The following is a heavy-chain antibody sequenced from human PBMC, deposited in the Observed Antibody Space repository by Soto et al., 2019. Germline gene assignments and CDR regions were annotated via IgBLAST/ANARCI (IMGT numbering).Heavy chain of an antibody. D-gene: IGHD3-10*01. CDR3: AKGSSELWFGESDQFDY. CDR1: GFTFDDYA. Sequence: EVQLVESGGGLVQPGRSLRLSCAASGFTFDDYAMHWVRQAPGKGLEWVSGISWNSGSIGYADSVKGRFTISRDNAKNSLYLQMNSLRAEDTALYYCAKGSSELWFGESDQFDYWGQGTLVTVSS. V-gene: IGHV3-9*01. CDR2: ISWNSGSI. J-gene: IGHJ4*02.